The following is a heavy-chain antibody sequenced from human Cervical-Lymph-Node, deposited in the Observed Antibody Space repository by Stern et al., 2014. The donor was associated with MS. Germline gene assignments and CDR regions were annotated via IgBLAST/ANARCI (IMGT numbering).Heavy chain of an antibody. D-gene: IGHD3-16*01. CDR3: ARSLWGAVFDP. J-gene: IGHJ5*02. Sequence: QVTLKESGPTLVKPTQTLTLTCTFSGFSLGTSGVGVGWIRQPPGKAMEWLALIYWDDDKRYSPSLKSRLTITKDTSKNQVVLTMTNMDPVDTATYYCARSLWGAVFDPWGQGTLVTVSS. V-gene: IGHV2-5*02. CDR1: GFSLGTSGVG. CDR2: IYWDDDK.